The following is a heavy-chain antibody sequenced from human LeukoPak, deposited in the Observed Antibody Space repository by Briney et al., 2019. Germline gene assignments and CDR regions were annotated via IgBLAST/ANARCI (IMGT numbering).Heavy chain of an antibody. J-gene: IGHJ6*01. CDR2: IIPIFGTA. D-gene: IGHD2-2*01. CDR1: GGTFSSYA. V-gene: IGHV1-69*01. CDR3: ARDRSSTPGDMGG. Sequence: SVKVSCKASGGTFSSYAISWVRQAPGQGLEWMGGIIPIFGTANYAQKFQGRVTITADESTSTAYMELSSLRSEDTAVYYCARDRSSTPGDMGGWGKRATVSASS.